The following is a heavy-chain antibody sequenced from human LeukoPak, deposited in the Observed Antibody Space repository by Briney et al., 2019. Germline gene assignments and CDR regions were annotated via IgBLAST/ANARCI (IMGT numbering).Heavy chain of an antibody. V-gene: IGHV4-59*01. CDR3: ARGYWFYYDSRGYYYGFDF. Sequence: SETLSLTCTVSGGSISSYSWSWIRQPPGKGLEWIGYISYSGSTNYNPSLKSRVTLSVDTSKNQFSLKLSSVTAADTAMYFCARGYWFYYDSRGYYYGFDFWGQGTLVTVSS. CDR2: ISYSGST. CDR1: GGSISSYS. D-gene: IGHD3-22*01. J-gene: IGHJ4*02.